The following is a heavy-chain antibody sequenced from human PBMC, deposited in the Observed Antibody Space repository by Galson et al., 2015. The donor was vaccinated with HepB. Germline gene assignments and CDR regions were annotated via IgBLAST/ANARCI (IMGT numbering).Heavy chain of an antibody. Sequence: SLRLSCAASGFTVSSNYMSWVRQAPGKGLEWVSVIYSGGSTYYADSVKGRFTISRDNSKNTLYLQMNSLRAEDTAVYYCARGTTVTTLVYWYFDLWGRGTLVTVSS. J-gene: IGHJ2*01. V-gene: IGHV3-53*01. D-gene: IGHD4-17*01. CDR2: IYSGGST. CDR1: GFTVSSNY. CDR3: ARGTTVTTLVYWYFDL.